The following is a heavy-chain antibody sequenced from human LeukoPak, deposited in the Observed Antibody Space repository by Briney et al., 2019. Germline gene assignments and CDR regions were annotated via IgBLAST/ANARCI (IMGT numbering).Heavy chain of an antibody. CDR1: GFTFSSHW. D-gene: IGHD2/OR15-2a*01. CDR3: ARVRVSSYYGMDI. J-gene: IGHJ6*02. CDR2: INSDGSST. Sequence: GGSLRLSCAASGFTFSSHWMHWVRQGPGKGLVWVSRINSDGSSTGYEDSVKGRFTISRDNAKNSLYLQMNSLRAEDTAVYYCARVRVSSYYGMDIWGQGTTVTVSS. V-gene: IGHV3-74*01.